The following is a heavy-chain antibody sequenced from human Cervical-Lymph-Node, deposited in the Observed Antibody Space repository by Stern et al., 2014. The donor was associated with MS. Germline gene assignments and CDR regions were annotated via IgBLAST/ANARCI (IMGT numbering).Heavy chain of an antibody. CDR2: VSGDATTI. V-gene: IGHV3-11*01. CDR1: GFTFGDYY. CDR3: ARDSVPNDAIWGRSQQRFSF. Sequence: VQLEESGGGLVKPGGSLRLSCEASGFTFGDYYMSWIRQAPGKGLEWISYVSGDATTIYYADSVRGRFSISRDNAKNSLYLQMNTLRAEDTAIYYCARDSVPNDAIWGRSQQRFSFWGQGTLVTVSS. D-gene: IGHD3-16*01. J-gene: IGHJ4*02.